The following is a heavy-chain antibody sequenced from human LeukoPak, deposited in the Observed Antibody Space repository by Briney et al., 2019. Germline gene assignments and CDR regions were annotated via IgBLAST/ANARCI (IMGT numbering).Heavy chain of an antibody. J-gene: IGHJ4*02. D-gene: IGHD1-26*01. CDR2: ISGSGGST. Sequence: SGGSLRLSCVASGFTFSSYGMNWVRQAPGKGLEWVSAISGSGGSTYYADSVKGRFTISRDNSKNTLYLQMNSLRAEDTAVYYCAKLEGATRGTVDYWGQGTLVTVSS. CDR1: GFTFSSYG. CDR3: AKLEGATRGTVDY. V-gene: IGHV3-23*01.